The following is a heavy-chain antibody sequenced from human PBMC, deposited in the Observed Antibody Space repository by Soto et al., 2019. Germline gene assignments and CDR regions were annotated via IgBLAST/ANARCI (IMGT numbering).Heavy chain of an antibody. V-gene: IGHV3-30*18. Sequence: GGSLRLSCAASGFSFNTYGMYWVRQAPGKGLEWVAVISYDGSNKYYADSVKGRFTISRDNSKNTLCLQMNSLRAEDTAVYYCAKDLGYYDSSGYYYGSEGFDYWGQGTLVTVSS. J-gene: IGHJ4*02. D-gene: IGHD3-22*01. CDR1: GFSFNTYG. CDR3: AKDLGYYDSSGYYYGSEGFDY. CDR2: ISYDGSNK.